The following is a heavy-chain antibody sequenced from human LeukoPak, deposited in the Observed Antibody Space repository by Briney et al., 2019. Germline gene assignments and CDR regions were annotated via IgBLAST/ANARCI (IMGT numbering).Heavy chain of an antibody. CDR2: ISGSGGST. Sequence: GGSLRLSCAASGFTFSSYAMSWVRQAPGKGLEWVSAISGSGGSTYYADSVKGRFTIPRDNSKNTLYLQMNSLSAEDTAVYYCAKPASDFILNWFDPWGQGTLVTVSS. CDR3: AKPASDFILNWFDP. D-gene: IGHD3-3*01. CDR1: GFTFSSYA. J-gene: IGHJ5*02. V-gene: IGHV3-23*01.